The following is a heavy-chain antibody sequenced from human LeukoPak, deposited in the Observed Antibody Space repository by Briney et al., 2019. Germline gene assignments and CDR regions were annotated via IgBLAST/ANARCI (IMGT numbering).Heavy chain of an antibody. CDR2: FDPDDGAR. J-gene: IGHJ5*02. V-gene: IGHV1-24*01. CDR1: GYSLTALA. CDR3: ASDRTMTAVTSGQSWDDP. Sequence: ASVKVSCKVSGYSLTALAIHWVRQAPGKGLEWMGRFDPDDGARIYSQRFQDRFLMTEDPSSDTAYMELSGLRSEDTAVYFCASDRTMTAVTSGQSWDDPWGQGTLVTVSS. D-gene: IGHD4-17*01.